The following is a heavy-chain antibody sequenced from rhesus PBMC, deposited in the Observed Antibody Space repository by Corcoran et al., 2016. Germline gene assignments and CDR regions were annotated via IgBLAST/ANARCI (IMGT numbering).Heavy chain of an antibody. CDR3: ASGVVVIDY. D-gene: IGHD3-16*01. CDR1: GGSISSNY. CDR2: SYGLGSST. V-gene: IGHV4S11*01. Sequence: QVQLQESGPGLVKPLETLSLTCAVSGGSISSNYGSWIRQPPGKGLEWIGYSYGLGSSTTSNPPPQSRVTLSVGTSKNPFSLTLSAVTAADTAVYYCASGVVVIDYWGQGVLVTVSS. J-gene: IGHJ4*01.